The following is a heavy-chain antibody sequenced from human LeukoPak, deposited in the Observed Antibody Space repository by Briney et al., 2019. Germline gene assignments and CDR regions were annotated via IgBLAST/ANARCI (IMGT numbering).Heavy chain of an antibody. CDR1: GYSFTSYW. V-gene: IGHV5-51*07. Sequence: GESLKISCKGSGYSFTSYWIGWVHQMPGKGLEWMGIIYPGDSDTRYSPSFQGQVTISADKSISTAYLQWSSLKASDTAMYYCARQTTVITRYWYFDLWGRGTLVTVSS. CDR2: IYPGDSDT. D-gene: IGHD4-17*01. CDR3: ARQTTVITRYWYFDL. J-gene: IGHJ2*01.